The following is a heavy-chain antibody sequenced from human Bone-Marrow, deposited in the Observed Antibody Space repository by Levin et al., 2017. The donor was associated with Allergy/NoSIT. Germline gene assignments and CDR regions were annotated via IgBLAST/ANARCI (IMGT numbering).Heavy chain of an antibody. J-gene: IGHJ4*02. D-gene: IGHD2-15*01. CDR2: IDQSGNT. CDR3: ARTLGYCSGDGCYYYFDY. CDR1: GSSISSGFH. V-gene: IGHV4-38-2*01. Sequence: SETLSLTCAVSGSSISSGFHWGWIRQPPGKGLEWIGSIDQSGNTYYSPSLKSRVTISVDTSKNQFSLRLTSVSAADTAVYYCARTLGYCSGDGCYYYFDYWGQGTLVTVSS.